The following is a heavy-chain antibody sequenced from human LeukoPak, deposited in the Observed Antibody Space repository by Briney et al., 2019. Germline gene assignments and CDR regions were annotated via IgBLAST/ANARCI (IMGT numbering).Heavy chain of an antibody. CDR2: FYYSGST. V-gene: IGHV4-31*03. Sequence: PSQTLSLTCTVSGGSISSGGYYWSWLRQHPGKGLEWIGYFYYSGSTYYNPSLKSRVTTSVDTSKNQFSLKLSSVTAADTAVYYCARVPNSGSYQGITFDYWGQGTLVTVSS. J-gene: IGHJ4*02. CDR3: ARVPNSGSYQGITFDY. D-gene: IGHD1-26*01. CDR1: GGSISSGGYY.